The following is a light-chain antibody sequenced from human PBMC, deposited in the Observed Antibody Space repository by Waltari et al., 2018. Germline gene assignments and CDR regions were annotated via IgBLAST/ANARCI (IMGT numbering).Light chain of an antibody. CDR2: EDS. Sequence: QSAPTQTASVSGSPGQAITISCTGTSRDVGSYELVSWYQKNPGKAPKFIIYEDSKRPSGVSNRFSASKSGNTASLTISGLQAEDEAHYYCCSYGGSSPWVFGGGTKVIVL. V-gene: IGLV2-23*01. CDR1: SRDVGSYEL. CDR3: CSYGGSSPWV. J-gene: IGLJ3*02.